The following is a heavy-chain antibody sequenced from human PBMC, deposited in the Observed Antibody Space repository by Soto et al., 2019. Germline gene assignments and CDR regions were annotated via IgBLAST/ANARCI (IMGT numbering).Heavy chain of an antibody. V-gene: IGHV3-33*03. CDR2: LWHDGINE. CDR1: GFTFSDYG. J-gene: IGHJ4*02. D-gene: IGHD3-10*01. Sequence: QERLVESGGGVVQPGRSLRLSCAVSGFTFSDYGMHWVRQAPGKGLEWVALLWHDGINEYYADSVKGRFTISRDISNNTLYLQMSSLRPEDTAVYYCAKRRGYGYKWGLGLDYWGQGTLVTVSS. CDR3: AKRRGYGYKWGLGLDY.